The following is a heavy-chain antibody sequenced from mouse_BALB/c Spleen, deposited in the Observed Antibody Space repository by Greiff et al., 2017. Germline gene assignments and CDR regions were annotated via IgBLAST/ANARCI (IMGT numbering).Heavy chain of an antibody. V-gene: IGHV14-3*02. CDR3: ALYDAY. CDR2: IDPANGNT. D-gene: IGHD2-3*01. CDR1: GFNIKDTY. J-gene: IGHJ3*01. Sequence: EVQLQESGAELVKPGASVKLSCTASGFNIKDTYMHWVKQRPEQGLEWIGRIDPANGNTKYDPKFQGKATITADTSSNTAYLQLSSLTSEDTAVYYCALYDAYWGQGTLVTVSA.